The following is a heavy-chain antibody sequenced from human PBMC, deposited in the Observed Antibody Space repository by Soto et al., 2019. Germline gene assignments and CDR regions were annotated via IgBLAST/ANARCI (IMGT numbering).Heavy chain of an antibody. Sequence: EVQLVESGGGLVQTGGSLRLSCAVSGFTLSDYDMHWVRQATEKGLEWVSVLGIAGDTYYPGSVKGRFTISGENARNSLYLQMNSLRAGDTAVYYCARAVGGTYFDYWGRGTLVTVSS. J-gene: IGHJ4*02. D-gene: IGHD1-26*01. CDR1: GFTLSDYD. CDR3: ARAVGGTYFDY. CDR2: LGIAGDT. V-gene: IGHV3-13*01.